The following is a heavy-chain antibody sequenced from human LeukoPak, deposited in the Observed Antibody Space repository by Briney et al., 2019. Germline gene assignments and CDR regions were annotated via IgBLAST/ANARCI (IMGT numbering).Heavy chain of an antibody. CDR2: ISAYNGNT. V-gene: IGHV1-18*01. CDR1: GYLFKSYG. Sequence: ASVKVSCQASGYLFKSYGIHWVRQAPGQGLEWMGWISAYNGNTNYAQKLQGRVTMTTDTSTSTAYMELRSLRSDDTAVYYCARDTVTTENWFDPWGQGTLVTVSS. D-gene: IGHD4-17*01. J-gene: IGHJ5*02. CDR3: ARDTVTTENWFDP.